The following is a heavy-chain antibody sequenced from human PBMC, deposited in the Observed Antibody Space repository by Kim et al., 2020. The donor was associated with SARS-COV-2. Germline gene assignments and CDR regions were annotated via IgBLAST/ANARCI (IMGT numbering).Heavy chain of an antibody. CDR3: AKDLVFTMVRGVSRFDY. J-gene: IGHJ4*02. CDR2: ISGSGGST. V-gene: IGHV3-23*01. CDR1: GFTFSSYA. D-gene: IGHD3-10*01. Sequence: GGSLRLSCAASGFTFSSYAMSWVRQAPGKGLEWVSAISGSGGSTYYADSVKGRFTISRDNSKNTLYLQMNSLRAEDTAVYYCAKDLVFTMVRGVSRFDYWGQGTLVTVSS.